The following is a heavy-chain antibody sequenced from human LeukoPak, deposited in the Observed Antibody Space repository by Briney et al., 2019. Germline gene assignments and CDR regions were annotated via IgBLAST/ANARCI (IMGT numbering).Heavy chain of an antibody. CDR1: GYSFTSYW. V-gene: IGHV5-51*01. J-gene: IGHJ4*02. Sequence: GESLKISCKGSGYSFTSYWIGWVRQMPGKGLEWMGIIYPGDSDTRYSPSFQGQVTISADKSITTAYLQWSSLKASDTAMYYCAKIDRTYCSRSSCYALDYWGQGTLVTVSS. CDR2: IYPGDSDT. D-gene: IGHD2-2*01. CDR3: AKIDRTYCSRSSCYALDY.